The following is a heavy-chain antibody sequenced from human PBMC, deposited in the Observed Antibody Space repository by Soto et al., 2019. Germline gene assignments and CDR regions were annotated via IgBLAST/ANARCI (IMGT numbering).Heavy chain of an antibody. Sequence: EVQLLESGGGLVQPGGSLRLSCAASGFTFSSNAMSWVRQAPGMGLEWVSGISNSGRSTYYADSVKGRFTISRDNVKNTVYLQMNSLRAEDTAVYYCANGYFDYWGQGSRVAVSS. V-gene: IGHV3-23*01. J-gene: IGHJ4*02. CDR1: GFTFSSNA. CDR2: ISNSGRST. CDR3: ANGYFDY.